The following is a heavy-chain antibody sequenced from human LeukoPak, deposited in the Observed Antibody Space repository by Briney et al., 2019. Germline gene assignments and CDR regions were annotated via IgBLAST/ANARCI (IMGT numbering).Heavy chain of an antibody. Sequence: GGSLRLSCAASGFTFSSYGMHWVRQAPGKGLEWVAVIWYDGSNKYYADSVKGRFTISRDNSKNTLYLQMNSLRAEDTAVYCCARTDGRSDYYYAMDAWGQGTTVTVSS. D-gene: IGHD1-14*01. CDR3: ARTDGRSDYYYAMDA. CDR1: GFTFSSYG. CDR2: IWYDGSNK. V-gene: IGHV3-33*01. J-gene: IGHJ6*02.